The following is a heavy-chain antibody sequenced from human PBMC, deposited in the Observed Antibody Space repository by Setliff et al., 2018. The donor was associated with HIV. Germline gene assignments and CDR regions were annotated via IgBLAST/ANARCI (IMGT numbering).Heavy chain of an antibody. CDR3: AKDRSGSYSFARD. Sequence: VKVSCKASGGSFSSYGISWVRQAPGQGLEWMGGIIPMYRTANYAQKFQGRVTITADESTSTAYMELSRLRTDDTAVYYCAKDRSGSYSFARDWGQGTLVTVSS. J-gene: IGHJ4*02. CDR2: IIPMYRTA. CDR1: GGSFSSYG. D-gene: IGHD1-26*01. V-gene: IGHV1-69*13.